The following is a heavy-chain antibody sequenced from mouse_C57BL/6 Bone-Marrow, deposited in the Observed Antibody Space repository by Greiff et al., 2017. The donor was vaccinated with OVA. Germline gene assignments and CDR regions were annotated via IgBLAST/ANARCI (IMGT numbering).Heavy chain of an antibody. V-gene: IGHV1-42*01. CDR2: INPSTGGT. Sequence: EVKLMESGPELVKPGASVKISCKASGYSFTGYYMNWVKQSPEKSLEWIGEINPSTGGTTYNQKFKAKATLTVDKSSSTAYMQLKSLTSEDSAVYYCAKGSRNYFDYWGQGTTLTVSS. CDR3: AKGSRNYFDY. J-gene: IGHJ2*01. CDR1: GYSFTGYY.